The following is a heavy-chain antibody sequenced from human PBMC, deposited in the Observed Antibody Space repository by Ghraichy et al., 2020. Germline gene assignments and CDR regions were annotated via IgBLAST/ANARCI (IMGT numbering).Heavy chain of an antibody. CDR1: GDSVSSNSAA. Sequence: SLRLSLTCAISGDSVSSNSAAWNWIRQSPSRGLEWLGRTYYRSKWYNDYAVSVKSRITINPDTSNNQFSLQLNSVTPEDTAVYYCARDLSGGTKGGDYFDYWGQGTLVTVSS. D-gene: IGHD1-14*01. CDR3: ARDLSGGTKGGDYFDY. CDR2: TYYRSKWYN. J-gene: IGHJ4*02. V-gene: IGHV6-1*01.